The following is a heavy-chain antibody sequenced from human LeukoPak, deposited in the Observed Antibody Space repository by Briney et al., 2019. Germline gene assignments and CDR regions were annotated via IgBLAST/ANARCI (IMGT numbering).Heavy chain of an antibody. D-gene: IGHD2-15*01. Sequence: ASVKVSCKAFGYTFTSNYMHWVRQAPGQGPEWMGVISPSGGSTTYAQKFQGRVTLTRDMSTSTDYLELSSLRSEDTAVYYCARDGYCSGGSCYSNWFDPWGQGTLVTVSS. CDR2: ISPSGGST. J-gene: IGHJ5*02. V-gene: IGHV1-46*01. CDR3: ARDGYCSGGSCYSNWFDP. CDR1: GYTFTSNY.